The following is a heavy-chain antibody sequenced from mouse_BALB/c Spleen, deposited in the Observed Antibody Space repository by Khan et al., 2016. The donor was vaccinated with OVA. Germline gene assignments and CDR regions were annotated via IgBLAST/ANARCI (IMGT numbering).Heavy chain of an antibody. D-gene: IGHD1-1*01. CDR1: GFTFSTYG. Sequence: EVELVESGGDLVKPGGSLKLSCAASGFTFSTYGMSWVRQTPDRRLEWVATVSTGGTYTYYLDSVKGRFTISRDHAKNTLYLQMSSLKAEDTAMFYCTRRAYYYDSEGFAYWGQGTLVTVSA. V-gene: IGHV5-6*01. CDR3: TRRAYYYDSEGFAY. J-gene: IGHJ3*01. CDR2: VSTGGTYT.